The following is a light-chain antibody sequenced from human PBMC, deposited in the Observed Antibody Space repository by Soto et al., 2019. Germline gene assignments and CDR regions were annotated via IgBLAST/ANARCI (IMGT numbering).Light chain of an antibody. CDR3: CSYAGTYTHWV. Sequence: QSALTQPRSVSGSPGQSVTISCTGTSTDVGGYNYVSWYQQHPGKAPKLVIYDVNKRPSGVPDRFSGSKSGNTASLTVSGLQAEDEADYSCCSYAGTYTHWVLGGGTKLNVL. CDR1: STDVGGYNY. J-gene: IGLJ3*02. CDR2: DVN. V-gene: IGLV2-11*01.